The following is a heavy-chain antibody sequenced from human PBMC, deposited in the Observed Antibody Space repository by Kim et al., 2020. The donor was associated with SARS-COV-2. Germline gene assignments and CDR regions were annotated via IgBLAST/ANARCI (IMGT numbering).Heavy chain of an antibody. Sequence: SETLSLTCTVSGGSISTSSYYWGWIRQPPGKGLEWIGTIFYSGSTYYNPSLKSRVTISVDTSKNQFSLKVTSVTAADTAVYYCARFATYYDFWSDYPKYYFDYWGQGDLVIVSS. D-gene: IGHD3-3*01. CDR1: GGSISTSSYY. CDR2: IFYSGST. J-gene: IGHJ4*02. V-gene: IGHV4-39*01. CDR3: ARFATYYDFWSDYPKYYFDY.